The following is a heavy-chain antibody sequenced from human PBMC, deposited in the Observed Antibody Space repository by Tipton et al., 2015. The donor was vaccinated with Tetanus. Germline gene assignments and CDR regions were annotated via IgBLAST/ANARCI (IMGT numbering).Heavy chain of an antibody. Sequence: TLSLTCTVSGGSISSGGYYWSWIRQHPGKGLEWIGYIYYSGSTYYNPSLKSRVTISVDTSKNQFSLKLSSVTAADTAVYYCARDQSTPGGWFDPWGQGTLVTVSS. V-gene: IGHV4-31*03. CDR3: ARDQSTPGGWFDP. D-gene: IGHD3-16*01. J-gene: IGHJ5*02. CDR1: GGSISSGGYY. CDR2: IYYSGST.